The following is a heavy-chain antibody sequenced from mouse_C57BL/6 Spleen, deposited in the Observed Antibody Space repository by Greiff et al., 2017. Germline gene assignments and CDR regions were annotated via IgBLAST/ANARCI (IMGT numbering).Heavy chain of an antibody. CDR1: GYSITSGYY. CDR3: ARGRGSRGGFDY. Sequence: EVQRVESGPGLVKPSQSLSLTCSVTGYSITSGYYWNWIRQFPGNKLEWMGYISYDGSNNYNPSLKNRISITRDTSKNQFFLKLNSVTTEDTATYYCARGRGSRGGFDYWGQGTTLTVSS. J-gene: IGHJ2*01. CDR2: ISYDGSN. V-gene: IGHV3-6*01. D-gene: IGHD1-1*01.